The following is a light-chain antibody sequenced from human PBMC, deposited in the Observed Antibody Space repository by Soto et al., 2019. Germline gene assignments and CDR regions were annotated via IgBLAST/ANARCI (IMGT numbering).Light chain of an antibody. V-gene: IGLV2-11*01. CDR1: SSDVGGYNY. J-gene: IGLJ1*01. CDR2: DVS. Sequence: QSALAQPPSVSGSPGQSVSISCTGTSSDVGGYNYVSWYQQHPGKAPKVMIYDVSKRPSGVPDRFSGSKSGNTASLTISGLQSEDEADYYCCSYAGRFTYVFGTGPKV. CDR3: CSYAGRFTYV.